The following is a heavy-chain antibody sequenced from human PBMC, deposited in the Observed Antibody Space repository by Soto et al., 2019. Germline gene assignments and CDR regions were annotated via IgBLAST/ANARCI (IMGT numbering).Heavy chain of an antibody. CDR3: VRKIVGTTTSGASWYFDV. J-gene: IGHJ2*01. Sequence: EVQLLESGGGLVQPGGSLRLSCAASGFTFSSFAMNWVRQAPGKGLEWVSGVSGGGDATFYADSVKGRFTISRVQSKNSLYLQMKRVSAEDTAVYYCVRKIVGTTTSGASWYFDVWGRGTLVTVSS. CDR1: GFTFSSFA. CDR2: VSGGGDAT. D-gene: IGHD1-26*01. V-gene: IGHV3-23*01.